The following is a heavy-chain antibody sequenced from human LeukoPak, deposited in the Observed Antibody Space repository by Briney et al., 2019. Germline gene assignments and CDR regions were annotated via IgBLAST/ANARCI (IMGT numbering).Heavy chain of an antibody. CDR3: ARCSYYGAGNSPYDL. CDR2: IYPAGFT. CDR1: GGSMSDNF. J-gene: IGHJ4*02. D-gene: IGHD3-10*01. V-gene: IGHV4-4*07. Sequence: SETLSLTCTLSGGSMSDNFWNWIRQPAGKGLEWVGRIYPAGFTSYNPSLKSRLTMSIDTSKSQFSLRLRSVSAADTAVYYCARCSYYGAGNSPYDLWGQGTLVTVSS.